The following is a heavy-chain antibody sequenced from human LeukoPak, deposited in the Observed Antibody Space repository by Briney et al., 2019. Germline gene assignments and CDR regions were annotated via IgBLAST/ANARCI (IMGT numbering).Heavy chain of an antibody. J-gene: IGHJ4*02. V-gene: IGHV4-39*07. CDR1: GGSISSYY. CDR3: ARQIYSSQPFDC. Sequence: PSETLSLTCTVSGGSISSYYWGWIRQPPGKGLEWIGSIYYSGSTYYNPSLKSRVTISVDTSKNQFSLKLSSVTAADTAMYYCARQIYSSQPFDCWGQGTLVTVSS. CDR2: IYYSGST. D-gene: IGHD6-13*01.